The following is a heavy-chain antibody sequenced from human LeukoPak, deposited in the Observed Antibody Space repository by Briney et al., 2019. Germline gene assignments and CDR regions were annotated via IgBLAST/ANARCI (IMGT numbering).Heavy chain of an antibody. D-gene: IGHD6-13*01. Sequence: GASVNVSFKVSGYTLTELSMHWVRQAPGKGLEWMGGFDPEDGETIYAQKFQGRVTMTEDTSTDTAYMELSSLRSEDTAVYYCATDSPLLGILTGFQHWGQGTLVTVSS. V-gene: IGHV1-24*01. CDR2: FDPEDGET. CDR1: GYTLTELS. CDR3: ATDSPLLGILTGFQH. J-gene: IGHJ1*01.